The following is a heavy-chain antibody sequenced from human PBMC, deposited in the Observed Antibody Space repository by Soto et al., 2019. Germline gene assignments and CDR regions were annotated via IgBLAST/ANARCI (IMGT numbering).Heavy chain of an antibody. V-gene: IGHV4-4*02. Sequence: QVQLQESVPGLVKPSGTLSLTCAVSGGSISSSNWWSWVRQPPGKGLAWIGEIYHSGSTNYNPSLKSRVTISVDKSKNQFPRKLSSVTAADTAVYYGAIRALDGYNDYFDYWGQGTLVTVSS. CDR1: GGSISSSNW. J-gene: IGHJ4*02. D-gene: IGHD5-12*01. CDR3: AIRALDGYNDYFDY. CDR2: IYHSGST.